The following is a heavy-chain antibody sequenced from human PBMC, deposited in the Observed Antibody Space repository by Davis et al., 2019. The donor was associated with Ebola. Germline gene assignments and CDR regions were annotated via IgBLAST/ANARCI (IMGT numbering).Heavy chain of an antibody. CDR3: ARDRVCSGATCYAYFDF. CDR2: INPNSGDT. CDR1: GYTFTGYY. Sequence: AASVKVSCKASGYTFTGYYIHWVRQAPGQGLEWMGWINPNSGDTKYSQKFQGWVTMTRDTPISTAYMELNRLTSDDTAVYYCARDRVCSGATCYAYFDFWGQGTRVTVSS. V-gene: IGHV1-2*04. J-gene: IGHJ4*02. D-gene: IGHD2-15*01.